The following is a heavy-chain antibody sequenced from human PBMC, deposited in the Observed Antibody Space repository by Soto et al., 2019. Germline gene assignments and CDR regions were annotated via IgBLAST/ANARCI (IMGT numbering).Heavy chain of an antibody. D-gene: IGHD5-12*01. J-gene: IGHJ4*02. CDR3: AKDRGPRRPWLIDPPDY. CDR1: GFTFSIYA. CDR2: ISYDGIKT. V-gene: IGHV3-30*18. Sequence: QVQLVESGGGVVQPGRSLRVSCAASGFTFSIYAMHWVRQAPGTGLEWVAVISYDGIKTYYADSVKGRFTISRDNSKNTVYLPTNSLRDEDTAVYYCAKDRGPRRPWLIDPPDYWGQGTLVTVSP.